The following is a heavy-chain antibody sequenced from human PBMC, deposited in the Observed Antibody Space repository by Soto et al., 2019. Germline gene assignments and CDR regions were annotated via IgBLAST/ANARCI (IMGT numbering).Heavy chain of an antibody. J-gene: IGHJ6*02. V-gene: IGHV3-30-3*01. CDR1: GFSFSSYA. CDR2: ISHDGSNK. Sequence: GGSLRLSCAASGFSFSSYAMHWVRQAPGKGLEWVAIISHDGSNKYYADSVKGRFTISRDNSKITLNRQMNSLRAEDTAVYFCAREAAAHPEDYYYGMDVWGPGTTVTVPS. CDR3: AREAAAHPEDYYYGMDV. D-gene: IGHD6-13*01.